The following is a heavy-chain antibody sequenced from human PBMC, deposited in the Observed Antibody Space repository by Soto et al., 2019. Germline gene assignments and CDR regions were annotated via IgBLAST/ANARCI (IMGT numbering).Heavy chain of an antibody. J-gene: IGHJ4*02. CDR1: GGSISSYY. CDR2: IYYSGST. V-gene: IGHV4-59*01. D-gene: IGHD5-18*01. CDR3: ARGDTYFDY. Sequence: SETLSLTCTVSGGSISSYYWSWIRQPPGKGLEWIGYIYYSGSTNYNPSLKSRVTISVDTSKNQFSLKLTSVTAADTAVYYCARGDTYFDYWGQGTLVTVSS.